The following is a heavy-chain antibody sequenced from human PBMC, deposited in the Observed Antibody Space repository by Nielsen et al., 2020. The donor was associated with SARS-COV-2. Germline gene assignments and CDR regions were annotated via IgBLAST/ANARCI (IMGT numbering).Heavy chain of an antibody. V-gene: IGHV3-66*01. CDR1: GFTVSSNY. J-gene: IGHJ4*02. CDR3: AREDYHYYDSM. CDR2: IYSGGST. Sequence: GSLKISCAASGFTVSSNYMSWVRQAPGKGLEWVSVIYSGGSTYYADSVKGRFTISRDNSKNTLYLQMNSLRAEDTAVYYCAREDYHYYDSMWGQGTLVTVSS. D-gene: IGHD3-22*01.